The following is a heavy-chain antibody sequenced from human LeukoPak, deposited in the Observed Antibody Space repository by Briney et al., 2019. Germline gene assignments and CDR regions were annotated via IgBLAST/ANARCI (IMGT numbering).Heavy chain of an antibody. J-gene: IGHJ4*02. D-gene: IGHD3-10*01. V-gene: IGHV1-46*01. CDR1: GYTFTSYY. CDR2: INPSGGST. Sequence: ASVKVSCKASGYTFTSYYMHWVRQAPGQGLEWMGIINPSGGSTSYAQKFQGRVTMTRDTSISTAYMELSRLRSDDTAVYYCARGPKNYYGSGRINYWGQGTLVTVSS. CDR3: ARGPKNYYGSGRINY.